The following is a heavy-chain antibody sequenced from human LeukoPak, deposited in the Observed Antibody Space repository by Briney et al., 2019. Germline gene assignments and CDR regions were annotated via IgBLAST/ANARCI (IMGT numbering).Heavy chain of an antibody. CDR2: IIPILGIA. D-gene: IGHD3-9*01. Sequence: SVKVSCKASGGTFSRYAISWVRQAPGQGLEWMGRIIPILGIANYAQKFQGRVTFTADKSTSTAYMELSSLRSEDTAVYYCASRYFDGGTWGYGMDVWGQGTTVTVSS. V-gene: IGHV1-69*04. CDR3: ASRYFDGGTWGYGMDV. CDR1: GGTFSRYA. J-gene: IGHJ6*02.